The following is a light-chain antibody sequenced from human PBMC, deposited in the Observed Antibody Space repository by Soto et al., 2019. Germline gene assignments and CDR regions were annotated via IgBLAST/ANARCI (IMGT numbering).Light chain of an antibody. CDR3: DQYYSTPQT. V-gene: IGKV4-1*01. CDR1: QSVLLSSNNKNF. CDR2: WAS. J-gene: IGKJ1*01. Sequence: DIVMTQSPDSLAVSLGERATINCKSSQSVLLSSNNKNFLAWYQQKPGQPPKLLIYWASTRESGVPDRFSGCGSGTDFTLPISSLPAEDVAVYYCDQYYSTPQTFGQGPKVEIK.